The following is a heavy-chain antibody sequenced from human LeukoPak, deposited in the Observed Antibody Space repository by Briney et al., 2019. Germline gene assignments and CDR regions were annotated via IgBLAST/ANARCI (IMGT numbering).Heavy chain of an antibody. Sequence: GGSLRLSCAASGFTFSSYAMSWVRQAPGKGLEWVSAISGSGGSTYYADSVKGRFTISRDNSKNTLYLQMNSLRAEDTAVYYCAKTAPGSSSSWYDAFDILGQGTMVTVSS. CDR3: AKTAPGSSSSWYDAFDI. D-gene: IGHD6-13*01. V-gene: IGHV3-23*01. CDR2: ISGSGGST. J-gene: IGHJ3*02. CDR1: GFTFSSYA.